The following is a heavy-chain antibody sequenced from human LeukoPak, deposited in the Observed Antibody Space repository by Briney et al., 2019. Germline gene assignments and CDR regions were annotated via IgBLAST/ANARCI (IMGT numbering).Heavy chain of an antibody. V-gene: IGHV3-23*01. D-gene: IGHD6-6*01. Sequence: PGGSLRLSCAASGFTFSTYAMTWVRQAPGKGLEWVSVINSNGDEIYYADSVRGRFTISRDNSNNALYLQMDSLRAEDTAVYYCANWIGSSSRDYWGQGTLVTVSS. CDR3: ANWIGSSSRDY. CDR1: GFTFSTYA. J-gene: IGHJ4*02. CDR2: INSNGDEI.